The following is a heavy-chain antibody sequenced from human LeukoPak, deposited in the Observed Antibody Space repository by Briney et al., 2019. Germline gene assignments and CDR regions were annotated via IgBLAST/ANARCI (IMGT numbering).Heavy chain of an antibody. V-gene: IGHV4-59*11. CDR1: GGSISTHY. Sequence: ETLSLTCTVSGGSISTHYWSWIRQPPGKGLEWIGYIYSRGGTDYNPSLKSRVTISLDTSKNQFSLKLNSVTAADTAVYYCARSLVRGLSNWFDPWGQGTLVIVSS. CDR3: ARSLVRGLSNWFDP. J-gene: IGHJ5*02. CDR2: IYSRGGT. D-gene: IGHD3-10*01.